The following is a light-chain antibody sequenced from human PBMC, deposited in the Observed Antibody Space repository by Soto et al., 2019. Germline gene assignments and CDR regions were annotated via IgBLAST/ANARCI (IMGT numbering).Light chain of an antibody. CDR3: QQYGNSRGT. J-gene: IGKJ1*01. CDR2: GAS. CDR1: QSVSTSY. Sequence: DIVLTQSPGTLSLSPGDRATLSCRASQSVSTSYLAWYQQKPGQAPRLLIYGASSRATGIPDRFSGSGSGTDFTLTISGLEHEDFAVYYCQQYGNSRGTFGQGTKVEIK. V-gene: IGKV3-20*01.